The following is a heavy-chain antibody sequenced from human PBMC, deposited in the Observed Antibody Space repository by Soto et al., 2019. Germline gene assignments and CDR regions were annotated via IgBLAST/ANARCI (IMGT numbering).Heavy chain of an antibody. CDR3: AKDRRAGGNSAFYFDF. Sequence: PGGSLRLSCAASGFKFSNYAMSWVRQAPGKGLEWVSLISATGGGTYYADSAKGQFTISRDNSHNTLYLQVHSLTAEDTAVYYCAKDRRAGGNSAFYFDFWGQGAQVTVSS. J-gene: IGHJ4*02. D-gene: IGHD3-16*01. V-gene: IGHV3-23*01. CDR2: ISATGGGT. CDR1: GFKFSNYA.